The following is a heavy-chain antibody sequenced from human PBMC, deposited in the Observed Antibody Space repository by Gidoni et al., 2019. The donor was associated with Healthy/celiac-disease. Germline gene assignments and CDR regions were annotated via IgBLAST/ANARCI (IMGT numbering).Heavy chain of an antibody. CDR1: GGPISSYY. J-gene: IGHJ5*02. CDR2: IYYTGST. CDR3: ARDAPSTRAWHGWFDP. Sequence: QVQLQESGPGLAKPSETLSLTCTVPGGPISSYYWSWIRQPPGKGLEWIGYIYYTGSTNYNPSLKSRVTISVDTSKNQFSLKLSSVTAADTAVYYCARDAPSTRAWHGWFDPWGQGTLVTVSS. D-gene: IGHD3-10*01. V-gene: IGHV4-59*01.